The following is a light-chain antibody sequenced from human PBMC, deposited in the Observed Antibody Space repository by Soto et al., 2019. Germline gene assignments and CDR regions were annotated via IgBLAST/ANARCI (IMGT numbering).Light chain of an antibody. V-gene: IGLV2-14*01. CDR3: SSYTSSSTLV. J-gene: IGLJ1*01. Sequence: QSALTQPASVSGSPGQSITISCTGTSSDVGGYNYVSWYQQHPGKAPKLMIYDVSNRPSGVSNRFSGSKSGNTASLTISGLQAEDEAEYYCSSYTSSSTLVFGSGTKVTVL. CDR1: SSDVGGYNY. CDR2: DVS.